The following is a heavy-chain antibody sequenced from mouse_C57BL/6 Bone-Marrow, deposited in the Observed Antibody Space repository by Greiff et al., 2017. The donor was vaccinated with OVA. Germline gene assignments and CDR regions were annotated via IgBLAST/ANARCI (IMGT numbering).Heavy chain of an antibody. D-gene: IGHD2-2*01. V-gene: IGHV1-42*01. CDR3: ARWFFDY. CDR2: INPSTGGT. J-gene: IGHJ2*01. Sequence: EVQLQQSGPELVKPGASVKISCKASGYSFTGYYVNWVKQSPEKSLEWIGEINPSTGGTTYNQKFKAKATLTVDKSSSTAYLQLKGLTSEDSAVYYFARWFFDYWGQGTTPTVSS. CDR1: GYSFTGYY.